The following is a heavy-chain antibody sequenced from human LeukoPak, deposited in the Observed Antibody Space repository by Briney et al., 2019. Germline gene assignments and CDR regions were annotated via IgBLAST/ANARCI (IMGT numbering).Heavy chain of an antibody. CDR3: AKRGYCSGGSCPYYMDV. D-gene: IGHD2-15*01. CDR1: GFTFSSYS. CDR2: ISSSSSYI. V-gene: IGHV3-21*01. J-gene: IGHJ6*03. Sequence: GGSLRLSCAASGFTFSSYSMNWVRQAPGKGLEWVSSISSSSSYIYYADSVKGRFTISRDNSKNTLYLQMNSLRAEDTAVYYCAKRGYCSGGSCPYYMDVWGKGTTVTISS.